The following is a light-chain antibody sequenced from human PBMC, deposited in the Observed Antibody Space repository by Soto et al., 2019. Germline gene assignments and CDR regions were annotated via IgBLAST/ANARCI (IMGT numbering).Light chain of an antibody. J-gene: IGKJ1*01. CDR2: DAS. CDR3: QQYNSHYPWT. Sequence: IEVTQSPSSLAASLGYRVTITCRASRSISSWLAWYQQKPVKAPKVLXFDASSLESGVPSRFSGSGSATEFTLTISSLQPDDFANHYCQQYNSHYPWTFGQGTKVDIK. CDR1: RSISSW. V-gene: IGKV1-5*01.